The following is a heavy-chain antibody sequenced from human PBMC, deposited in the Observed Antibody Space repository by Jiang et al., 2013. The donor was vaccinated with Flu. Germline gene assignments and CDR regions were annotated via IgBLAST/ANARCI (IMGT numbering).Heavy chain of an antibody. D-gene: IGHD6-19*01. V-gene: IGHV6-1*01. CDR3: ARAAYTSGWYDY. CDR2: TYYRSTWRY. CDR1: GDSVSSNSAA. J-gene: IGHJ4*02. Sequence: SQTLSLTCAISGDSVSSNSAAWNWIRQSPPRGLEWLGRTYYRSTWRYDYAVSVKGRITIKLDTSKNQFSLQLNSVTPEDTAVYFCARAAYTSGWYDYWGQGTLVTVSS.